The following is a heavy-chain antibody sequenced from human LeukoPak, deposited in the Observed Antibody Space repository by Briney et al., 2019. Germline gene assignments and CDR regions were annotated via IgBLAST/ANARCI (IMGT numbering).Heavy chain of an antibody. CDR3: AGRRGGYNFFFDY. Sequence: SVKVSCKASGGTFSSYAISWVRQAPGQGLEWMGGIIPIFGTANYAQKFQGRVTITADESTSTAYMELSSLRSEGTAVYYCAGRRGGYNFFFDYWGQGTLVTVSS. V-gene: IGHV1-69*13. D-gene: IGHD5-24*01. CDR1: GGTFSSYA. CDR2: IIPIFGTA. J-gene: IGHJ4*02.